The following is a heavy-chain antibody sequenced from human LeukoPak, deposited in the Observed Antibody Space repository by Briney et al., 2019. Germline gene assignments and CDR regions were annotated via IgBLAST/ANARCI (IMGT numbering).Heavy chain of an antibody. J-gene: IGHJ4*02. CDR2: IFYSGST. D-gene: IGHD4-17*01. V-gene: IGHV4-59*08. CDR3: ATYGDYTFDY. CDR1: GGSFSGYY. Sequence: PSETLSLTCAVYGGSFSGYYWSWIRQPPGKGLEWIGYIFYSGSTNYNPSLKSRVTISVDTSKNQFSLKLSSVTAADTAVYYCATYGDYTFDYWGQGTLVTVSS.